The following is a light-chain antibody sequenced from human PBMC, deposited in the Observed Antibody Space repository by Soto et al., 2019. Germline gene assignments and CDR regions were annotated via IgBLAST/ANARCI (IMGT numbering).Light chain of an antibody. J-gene: IGLJ1*01. CDR2: EVS. CDR1: SSDVGGYNY. CDR3: SSYTGSSTPYV. Sequence: QSVLTQPASVSGSPGQSITISCNGTSSDVGGYNYVSWYQQHPGKAPKLMIYEVSNRPSGVSNRFSGSKSGNTASLTISGLQAEDEADYYCSSYTGSSTPYVFGTGTKLTVL. V-gene: IGLV2-14*01.